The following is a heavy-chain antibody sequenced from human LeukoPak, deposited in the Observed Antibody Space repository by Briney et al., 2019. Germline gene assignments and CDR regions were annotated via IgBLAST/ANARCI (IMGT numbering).Heavy chain of an antibody. Sequence: SESLSLTCAVYGGSFSGYYWSWIRQPPGKGLELIAEINHSGSTNYNPSLKSRVTISVDTSNNQFSLKLSSVTAADTAVYYCAIRGGYSDNNWFDPWGQGTLVTVSS. CDR3: AIRGGYSDNNWFDP. CDR2: INHSGST. D-gene: IGHD1-26*01. CDR1: GGSFSGYY. V-gene: IGHV4-34*01. J-gene: IGHJ5*02.